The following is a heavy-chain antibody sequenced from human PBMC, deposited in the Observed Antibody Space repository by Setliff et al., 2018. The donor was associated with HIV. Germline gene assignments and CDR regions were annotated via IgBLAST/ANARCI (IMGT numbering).Heavy chain of an antibody. CDR3: ARGRDYYGSGSYFNGRANSYYFMDV. V-gene: IGHV4-34*01. J-gene: IGHJ6*03. D-gene: IGHD3-10*01. CDR1: GGSFSGYY. Sequence: ETLSLTCAVYGGSFSGYYWRWIRQPPGKGLEWTGEINHSGSTNYTPSLKSRVTISVDTSKNQFSLGLSSVTAEDTAVYYCARGRDYYGSGSYFNGRANSYYFMDVWGKGTTVTVSS. CDR2: INHSGST.